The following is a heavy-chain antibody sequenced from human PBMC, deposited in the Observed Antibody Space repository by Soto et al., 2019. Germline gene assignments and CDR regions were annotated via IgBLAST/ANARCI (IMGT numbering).Heavy chain of an antibody. CDR1: GFSFSFYG. J-gene: IGHJ4*02. Sequence: PGGSLRLSCETSGFSFSFYGMHWVRQAPGKGLEWVAVIWYDASKQFYAASVEGRFTISRDNSKAILYLQMNSLRAEDTAVYYCAAWAEGATEVHWGPGTLVTVSS. D-gene: IGHD2-15*01. CDR3: AAWAEGATEVH. V-gene: IGHV3-33*01. CDR2: IWYDASKQ.